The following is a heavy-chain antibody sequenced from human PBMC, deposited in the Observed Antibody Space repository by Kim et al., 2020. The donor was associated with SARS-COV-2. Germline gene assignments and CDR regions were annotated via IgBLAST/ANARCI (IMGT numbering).Heavy chain of an antibody. CDR1: GYSFTSYW. Sequence: GESLKISCKGSGYSFTSYWIGWVRQMPGKGLEWMGIIYPGDSDTRYSPSFQGQVTISADKSISTAYLQWSSLKASDTAMHYCARRVYYDSSGGNYYYGMDVWGQGTTVTVSS. V-gene: IGHV5-51*01. CDR3: ARRVYYDSSGGNYYYGMDV. J-gene: IGHJ6*02. CDR2: IYPGDSDT. D-gene: IGHD3-22*01.